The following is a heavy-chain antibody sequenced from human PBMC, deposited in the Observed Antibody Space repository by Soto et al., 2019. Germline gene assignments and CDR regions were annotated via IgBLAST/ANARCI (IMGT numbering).Heavy chain of an antibody. D-gene: IGHD5-12*01. Sequence: QITLKESGPTLVKPTQTLTLTCTVSGFSLTKSGVSVGWIRQPPGKALEWLALIYRDNDRRYSPSLKSRATITKDTSKNQVVLTMTNMAPADTGTYYCVHSGDGYNWHYDYWGRGTQVNVSS. CDR1: GFSLTKSGVS. J-gene: IGHJ4*02. V-gene: IGHV2-5*02. CDR2: IYRDNDR. CDR3: VHSGDGYNWHYDY.